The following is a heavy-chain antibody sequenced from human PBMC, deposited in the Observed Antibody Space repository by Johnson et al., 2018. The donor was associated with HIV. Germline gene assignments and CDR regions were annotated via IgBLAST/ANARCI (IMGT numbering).Heavy chain of an antibody. J-gene: IGHJ3*01. CDR2: MSYDASKK. V-gene: IGHV3-30*02. CDR1: GFNFSKYG. D-gene: IGHD5-12*01. Sequence: VQLVESGGGVVQPGGSLKLSCAASGFNFSKYGMHWVRQAPGKGLEWVAFMSYDASKKYYEDSVKGRFTISRDNSKNTLYLQMSSLRPEDTAVHYWAKDGSRAALDVWGQGTMVTVST. CDR3: AKDGSRAALDV.